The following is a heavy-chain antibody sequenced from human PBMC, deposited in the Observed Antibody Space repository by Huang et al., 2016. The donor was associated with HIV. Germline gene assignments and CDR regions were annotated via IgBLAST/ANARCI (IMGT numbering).Heavy chain of an antibody. CDR1: GFTLSRYA. CDR3: ARDPATWYFDL. V-gene: IGHV3-30-3*01. J-gene: IGHJ2*01. CDR2: ISYDGSNQ. Sequence: QVQLVESGGGVVQPGRSLRLACTASGFTLSRYAMHWVRQAPGKGLEWVAVISYDGSNQYYADSVKGRFTTSRDNSKNTLYLQMNSLAVEDTAVYFCARDPATWYFDLWGRGTLVTVSS.